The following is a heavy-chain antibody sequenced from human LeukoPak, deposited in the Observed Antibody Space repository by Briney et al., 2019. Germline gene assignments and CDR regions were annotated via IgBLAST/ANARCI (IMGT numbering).Heavy chain of an antibody. D-gene: IGHD2-2*02. V-gene: IGHV3-33*08. CDR1: GFTFSNYG. Sequence: GGSLRLSRIASGFTFSNYGMHWVRQAPGRGLEWVAVIWYDGSNKYYADSVKGRFTISRDNSKNTLYLEMNSLRVEDTAVYYCARGFSYTLYCFDYWGQGTLVTVSS. J-gene: IGHJ4*02. CDR3: ARGFSYTLYCFDY. CDR2: IWYDGSNK.